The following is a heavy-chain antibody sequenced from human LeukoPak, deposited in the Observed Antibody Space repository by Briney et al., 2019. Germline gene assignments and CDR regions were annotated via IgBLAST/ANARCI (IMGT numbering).Heavy chain of an antibody. V-gene: IGHV3-74*01. Sequence: GGSLRLSCAASGFTFSTYWMHWVRQVPGKGLVWVSRISSDGANANYADSVKGRFTISRDNAKNTLYLQMNSLRAEDTGVYYCAHPSGYNYLAFDRWGQGTLVTVSS. D-gene: IGHD3-22*01. CDR1: GFTFSTYW. CDR3: AHPSGYNYLAFDR. J-gene: IGHJ3*02. CDR2: ISSDGANA.